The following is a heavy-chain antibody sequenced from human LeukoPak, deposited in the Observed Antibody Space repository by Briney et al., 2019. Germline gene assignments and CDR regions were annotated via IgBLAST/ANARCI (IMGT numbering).Heavy chain of an antibody. J-gene: IGHJ5*02. Sequence: PSETLSLTCTVSGGSISSSIHYWGWIRQPPGKGLEWIGSIYYNGNSYYNQSLKSRVTISLDTSKNQLSLILNSVTAADTAVYYCARGGYYGSGNDFRFDPWGQGTLVTVSS. CDR1: GGSISSSIHY. CDR3: ARGGYYGSGNDFRFDP. V-gene: IGHV4-39*07. D-gene: IGHD3-10*01. CDR2: IYYNGNS.